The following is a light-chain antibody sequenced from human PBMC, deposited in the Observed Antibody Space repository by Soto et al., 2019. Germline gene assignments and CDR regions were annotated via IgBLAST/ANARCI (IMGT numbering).Light chain of an antibody. Sequence: QTVVTQEPSLTVSPGGTVTLTCASSTGAVTSGYYPSWFQQKPGQAPRALIYSTSNKNSWTPARFSGSLLGGKAALTLSGVQPEDEAEYYCLLYYGGARVFGGGTKVTVL. CDR2: STS. CDR3: LLYYGGARV. CDR1: TGAVTSGYY. J-gene: IGLJ2*01. V-gene: IGLV7-43*01.